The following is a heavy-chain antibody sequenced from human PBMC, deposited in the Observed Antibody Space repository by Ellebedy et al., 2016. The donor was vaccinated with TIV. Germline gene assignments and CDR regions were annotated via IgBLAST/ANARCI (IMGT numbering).Heavy chain of an antibody. J-gene: IGHJ3*02. D-gene: IGHD3-22*01. CDR3: TRGWDSSGYYPHDAFDI. CDR2: IDTAGDT. CDR1: GFTFSSYD. V-gene: IGHV3-13*01. Sequence: GESLNISXAASGFTFSSYDMHWVRQATGKGLEWVSGIDTAGDTYYPGSVKGRFTISRENGKNSLYLQMNSLRAGDTAVYYCTRGWDSSGYYPHDAFDIWGQGTMVTVSS.